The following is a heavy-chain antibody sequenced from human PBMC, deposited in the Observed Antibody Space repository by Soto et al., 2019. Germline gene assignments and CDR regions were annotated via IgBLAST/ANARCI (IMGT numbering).Heavy chain of an antibody. Sequence: QVGLQETGPGLVKPSQTLSLTCAVSGDSISGSDFYWDWIRQSPGKGLEGIGYIHSSGTTYYNPSLKSRVTFSVDTSKNQFSLSLTSVTAADTAGYYCAREGGTGTGSLDVWGRGTMVIVSS. CDR3: AREGGTGTGSLDV. CDR2: IHSSGTT. V-gene: IGHV4-30-4*01. D-gene: IGHD1-1*01. J-gene: IGHJ3*01. CDR1: GDSISGSDFY.